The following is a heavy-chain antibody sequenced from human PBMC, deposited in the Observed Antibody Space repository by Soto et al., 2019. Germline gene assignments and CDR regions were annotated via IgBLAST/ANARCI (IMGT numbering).Heavy chain of an antibody. CDR1: GGSIGSGDYY. CDR2: IYYSGST. J-gene: IGHJ3*02. D-gene: IGHD7-27*01. Sequence: QVQLQESGPGLVKPSQTLSLTCTVSGGSIGSGDYYWSWIRQPPGKGLEWIGYIYYSGSTYYNPSLKIRLTISVDTSKNQFSLTLNSVTAADTALYYCARAPYRGANSRGAFDIWGQGTMVHVSS. CDR3: ARAPYRGANSRGAFDI. V-gene: IGHV4-30-4*01.